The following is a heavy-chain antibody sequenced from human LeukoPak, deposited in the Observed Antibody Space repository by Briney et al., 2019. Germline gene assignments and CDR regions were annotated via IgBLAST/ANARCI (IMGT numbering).Heavy chain of an antibody. CDR1: GFSLRTRGVG. J-gene: IGHJ1*01. CDR2: IYWDDDK. Sequence: SGPTLVKPTQTLTLTCTFSGFSLRTRGVGVGWIRQPPGKALEWLSLIYWDDDKRYSPALKSRLTITQDTSQNQVVLTMTNMDPVDTATYYCALLYYYGSGTSPEYFQHWGQGTLVTVSS. CDR3: ALLYYYGSGTSPEYFQH. D-gene: IGHD3-10*01. V-gene: IGHV2-5*02.